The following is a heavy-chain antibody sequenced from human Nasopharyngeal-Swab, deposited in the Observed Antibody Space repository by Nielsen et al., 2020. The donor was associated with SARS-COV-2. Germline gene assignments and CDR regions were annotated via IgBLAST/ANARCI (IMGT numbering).Heavy chain of an antibody. Sequence: SQTLSLTCAISGDSVSSNTAAWNWLRQSPSRGLEWLGRTYSRSKWYYDYAVSVKSRITINPDTSKNQFSLKVTSVTAADTAIYYCARQSSSSWYGAFDVWGRGTLVTVSS. CDR1: GDSVSSNTAA. V-gene: IGHV6-1*01. CDR2: TYSRSKWYY. CDR3: ARQSSSSWYGAFDV. D-gene: IGHD6-13*01. J-gene: IGHJ3*01.